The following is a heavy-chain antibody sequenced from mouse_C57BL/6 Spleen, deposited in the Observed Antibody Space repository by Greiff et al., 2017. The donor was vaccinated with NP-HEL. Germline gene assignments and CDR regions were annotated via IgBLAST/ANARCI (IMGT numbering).Heavy chain of an antibody. D-gene: IGHD1-1*01. CDR3: ARDVYYYGSPYFDY. V-gene: IGHV1-54*01. J-gene: IGHJ2*01. Sequence: VKLQESGAELVRPGTSVKVSCKASGYAFTHYLIEWVKQRPGQGLEWIGVINPGSGGTNYNEKFKGKATLTAVKSSSTSYMQLSSLTSEDSAVYFCARDVYYYGSPYFDYWGQGTTLTVSS. CDR1: GYAFTHYL. CDR2: INPGSGGT.